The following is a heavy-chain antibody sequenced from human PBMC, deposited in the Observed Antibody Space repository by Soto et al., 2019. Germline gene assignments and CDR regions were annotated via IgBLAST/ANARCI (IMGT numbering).Heavy chain of an antibody. J-gene: IGHJ4*02. CDR1: GLTFSNYA. CDR2: ISGSVGTT. D-gene: IGHD3-22*01. CDR3: AKNPGYYYDSTGYHFDY. V-gene: IGHV3-23*01. Sequence: PGGSLSLSCAASGLTFSNYAMSWVRQAPGKGLEWVSSISGSVGTTYYADSVKGRFTISRDNSKNTLYLQMNSLRAEDTAVYYCAKNPGYYYDSTGYHFDYWGQGTLVTVSS.